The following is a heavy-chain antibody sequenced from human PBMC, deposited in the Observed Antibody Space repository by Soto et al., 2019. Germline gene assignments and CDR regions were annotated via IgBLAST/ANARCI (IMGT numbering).Heavy chain of an antibody. D-gene: IGHD2-8*01. Sequence: EVQLLESGGGLVQPGGSPTLSCAASGFTFIDYTMSWVRQAPGKVLECISVILSDYNTYYAGSVRGRFTISRDNSKNTLYLEMNSLRAEDTAVYYGARRTNGYFGYWGQGALVTVSS. CDR1: GFTFIDYT. CDR3: ARRTNGYFGY. V-gene: IGHV3-23*03. CDR2: ILSDYNT. J-gene: IGHJ4*02.